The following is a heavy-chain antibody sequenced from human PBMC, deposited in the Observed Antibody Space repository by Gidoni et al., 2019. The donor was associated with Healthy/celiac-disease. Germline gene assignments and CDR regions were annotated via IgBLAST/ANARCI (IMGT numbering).Heavy chain of an antibody. J-gene: IGHJ4*02. CDR2: IKQDGSEK. CDR3: ARDRKGVTTGGLLGY. V-gene: IGHV3-7*03. Sequence: EVQLVESGGGLVQPGGSLGLSCAASGFTSRGSWMIWVRQAPGKGLEWVANIKQDGSEKYYVDSVKGRFTISRDNAKNSLYLQMNSLRAEDTAVYYCARDRKGVTTGGLLGYWGQGTLVTVSS. D-gene: IGHD4-17*01. CDR1: GFTSRGSW.